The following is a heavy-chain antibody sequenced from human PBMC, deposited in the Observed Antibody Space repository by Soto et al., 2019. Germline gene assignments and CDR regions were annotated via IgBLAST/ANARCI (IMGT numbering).Heavy chain of an antibody. CDR1: GYTFNTYY. V-gene: IGHV1-46*02. CDR3: ARDCWSYCFDY. CDR2: INPSGDST. J-gene: IGHJ4*02. Sequence: GASVKVSCKASGYTFNTYYMHWVRQAPGQGLEWMGIINPSGDSTRYAQKLQGRVTMTRDSSTNTVYMELGSLTSEDTAVYYCARDCWSYCFDYWGQGTQVTVSS. D-gene: IGHD1-26*01.